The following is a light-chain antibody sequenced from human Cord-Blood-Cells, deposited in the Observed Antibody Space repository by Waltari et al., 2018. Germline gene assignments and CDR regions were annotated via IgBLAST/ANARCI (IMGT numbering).Light chain of an antibody. Sequence: EIVMTQSPATLSVSPVERATLSCRASPGVSSNLAWYQQKPGQAPRLLIYGASTRATGIPARFSGSGSATEFTLTISSLQSEDFAVYYCQQYNNWPPITFGQGTRLEIK. V-gene: IGKV3-15*01. J-gene: IGKJ5*01. CDR3: QQYNNWPPIT. CDR1: PGVSSN. CDR2: GAS.